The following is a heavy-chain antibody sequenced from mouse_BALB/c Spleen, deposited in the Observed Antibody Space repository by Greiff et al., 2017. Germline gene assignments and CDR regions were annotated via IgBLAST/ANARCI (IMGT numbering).Heavy chain of an antibody. CDR3: ARQLRYYYAMDY. J-gene: IGHJ4*01. Sequence: EVKVEESGGGLVKPGGSLKLSCAASGFTFSSYAMSWVRQTPEKRLEWVASISSGGSTYYPDSVKGRFTISRDNARNILYLQMSSLRSEDTAMYYCARQLRYYYAMDYWGQGTSVTVSS. CDR2: ISSGGST. D-gene: IGHD1-1*01. V-gene: IGHV5-6-5*01. CDR1: GFTFSSYA.